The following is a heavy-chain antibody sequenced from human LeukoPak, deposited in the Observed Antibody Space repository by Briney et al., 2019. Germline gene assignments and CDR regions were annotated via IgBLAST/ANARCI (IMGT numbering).Heavy chain of an antibody. D-gene: IGHD4-17*01. CDR3: AQGHDYGDYLNWFDP. J-gene: IGHJ5*02. Sequence: SETLSLTCAVYGGSFSDYYWSWIRQPPGKGLEWMGEINHSGRTNYNPSLKSRVTISVDTSKNQCSLKLSSVTAADTAVYYCAQGHDYGDYLNWFDPWGQGTLVTVSS. CDR1: GGSFSDYY. V-gene: IGHV4-34*01. CDR2: INHSGRT.